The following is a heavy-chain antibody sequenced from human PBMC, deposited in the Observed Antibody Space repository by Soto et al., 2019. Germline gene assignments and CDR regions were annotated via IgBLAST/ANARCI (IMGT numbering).Heavy chain of an antibody. CDR1: GDSIDNRSYY. CDR2: IYYSGST. Sequence: PSETLSLTCTVTGDSIDNRSYYWGWIRQPPGKGLEWIGSIYYSGSTYNNPSLKSRVSMSVDTSKNQFSLKLRSVTAADTALYYCARQRTSVVTQAYFDSWGQGSLVTASS. CDR3: ARQRTSVVTQAYFDS. D-gene: IGHD2-21*02. V-gene: IGHV4-39*01. J-gene: IGHJ4*02.